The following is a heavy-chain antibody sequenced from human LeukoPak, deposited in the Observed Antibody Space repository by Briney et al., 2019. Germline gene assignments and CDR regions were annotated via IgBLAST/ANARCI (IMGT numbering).Heavy chain of an antibody. Sequence: GSLRLSCAASGFTFSSYAMSWVRQAPGKGLEWVSAISGSGGSTYYADSVKGRFTISRDNSKNTLYLQMNSLRAEDTAVYYCASTGGRGYSGYEPFDYWGQGTLVTVSS. J-gene: IGHJ4*02. CDR3: ASTGGRGYSGYEPFDY. CDR1: GFTFSSYA. V-gene: IGHV3-23*01. D-gene: IGHD5-12*01. CDR2: ISGSGGST.